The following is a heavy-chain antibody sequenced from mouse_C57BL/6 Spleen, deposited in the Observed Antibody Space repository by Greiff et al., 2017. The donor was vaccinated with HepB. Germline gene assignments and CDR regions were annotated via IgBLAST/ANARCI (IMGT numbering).Heavy chain of an antibody. CDR3: ARSPPHYYGPFAY. Sequence: VQLQQSGPELVKPGASVKISCKASGYSFTSYYIHWVKQRPGQGLEWIGWIYPGSGNTKYNEKFKGKATLTADTSSSTAYMQLSSLTSEDSAVYYCARSPPHYYGPFAYWGQGTLVTVSA. V-gene: IGHV1-66*01. D-gene: IGHD1-1*01. CDR2: IYPGSGNT. J-gene: IGHJ3*01. CDR1: GYSFTSYY.